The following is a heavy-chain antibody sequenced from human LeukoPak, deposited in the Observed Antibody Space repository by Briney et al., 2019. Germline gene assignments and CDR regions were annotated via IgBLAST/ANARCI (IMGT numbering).Heavy chain of an antibody. CDR2: ISSSGSTI. CDR1: GFTFSSYG. J-gene: IGHJ5*02. V-gene: IGHV3-23*01. Sequence: GGSLRLSCAASGFTFSSYGMSWVRQAPGKGLEWVSYISSSGSTIYYADSVKGRFTISRDNSKNTLYLQMNSLRAEDTAVYYCAKDDNYIRFLSWGQGTLVTVSS. D-gene: IGHD3-16*01. CDR3: AKDDNYIRFLS.